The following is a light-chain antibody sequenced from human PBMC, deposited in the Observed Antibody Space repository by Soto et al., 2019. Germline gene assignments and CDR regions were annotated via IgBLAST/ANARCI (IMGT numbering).Light chain of an antibody. CDR2: AAS. CDR3: QQYDSLPT. V-gene: IGKV1-33*01. Sequence: DIQMTQSPSSLSASVGDRVTITCQASQDIDNYLNWYQQKPGKAPKLLIHAASNLETGVPSRFSGSGSGTDFSFTISSLQPEDLATYYCQQYDSLPTFGHGPRLEMK. CDR1: QDIDNY. J-gene: IGKJ5*01.